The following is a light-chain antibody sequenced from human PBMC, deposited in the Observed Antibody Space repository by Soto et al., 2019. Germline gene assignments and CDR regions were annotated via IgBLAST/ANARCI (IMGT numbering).Light chain of an antibody. CDR3: QQLHDYPLT. CDR2: AAS. CDR1: QGIRSF. J-gene: IGKJ4*01. V-gene: IGKV1-9*01. Sequence: DIQLTQSPSFLSASVGDRVTITCRASQGIRSFLAWYQQKPEKAPKLLIYAASTLQSGVPSRFNGSGSGTEFTLTINSLQPEDFATYYRQQLHDYPLTFGGGTKVDIK.